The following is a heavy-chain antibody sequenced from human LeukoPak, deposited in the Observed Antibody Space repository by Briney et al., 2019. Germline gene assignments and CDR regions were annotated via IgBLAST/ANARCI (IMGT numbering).Heavy chain of an antibody. CDR1: GFTFSSYA. J-gene: IGHJ3*02. CDR3: AKDQALSRYFDWLSKHDAFDT. V-gene: IGHV3-23*01. CDR2: ISGSGGST. Sequence: GGSLRLSCAASGFTFSSYAMSWVRQAPGKGLEWVSAISGSGGSTYYADSAKGRFTISRDNSKNTLYLQMNSLRAEDTAVYYCAKDQALSRYFDWLSKHDAFDTWGQGTMVTVSS. D-gene: IGHD3-9*01.